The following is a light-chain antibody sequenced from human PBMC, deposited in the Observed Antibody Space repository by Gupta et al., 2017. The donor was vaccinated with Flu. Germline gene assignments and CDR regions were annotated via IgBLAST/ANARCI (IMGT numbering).Light chain of an antibody. CDR3: QQYDSLPLT. CDR2: DAS. J-gene: IGKJ4*01. V-gene: IGKV1-33*01. Sequence: DIQMTQSPSSLSASVGDRVTITCQASQDISNYLNWYQQRPGKAPKLLIYDASILEAGAPSSFSGSGSGTYFTFTISSLQPEDIATYYCQQYDSLPLTFGGGTKVEIK. CDR1: QDISNY.